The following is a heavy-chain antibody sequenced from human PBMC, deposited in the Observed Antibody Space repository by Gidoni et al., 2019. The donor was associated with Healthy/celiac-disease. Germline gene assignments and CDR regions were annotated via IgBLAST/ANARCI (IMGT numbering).Heavy chain of an antibody. V-gene: IGHV4-61*01. J-gene: IGHJ4*02. D-gene: IGHD4-17*01. CDR2: IYYSGST. Sequence: QVQLQESGPGLVKPSETLSLPCTVSGGSVSSGSYYWSWIRQPPGKGLEWIGYIYYSGSTNYNPSLKSRVTISVDTSKNQFSLKLSSVTAADTAVYYCARDYGGKMRALDYWGQGTLVTVSS. CDR3: ARDYGGKMRALDY. CDR1: GGSVSSGSYY.